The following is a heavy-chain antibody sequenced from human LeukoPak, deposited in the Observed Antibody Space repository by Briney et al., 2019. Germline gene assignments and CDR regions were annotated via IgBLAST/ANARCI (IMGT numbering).Heavy chain of an antibody. Sequence: SETLSLTCTVSGGSISSYYWSWIRQPPGKGLEWIGYIYYSGSTNYNPSLKSRVTISVDTSKNQFSLKLSSVTAADTAVYYCARDPHCSSTSCYTAAFDIWGQGTTVTVSS. CDR2: IYYSGST. CDR1: GGSISSYY. D-gene: IGHD2-2*02. V-gene: IGHV4-59*01. J-gene: IGHJ3*02. CDR3: ARDPHCSSTSCYTAAFDI.